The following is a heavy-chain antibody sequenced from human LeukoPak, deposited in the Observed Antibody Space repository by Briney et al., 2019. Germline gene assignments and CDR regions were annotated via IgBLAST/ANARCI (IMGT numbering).Heavy chain of an antibody. CDR3: ARTTEGGYSYGYFYYYYMDV. CDR2: IYYSGST. J-gene: IGHJ6*03. Sequence: SETLSLTCTVSGGSISIYYWSWIRQPPGKGLEWIGYIYYSGSTNYKSSLKSRVTISVDTSKNQFSLKLSSVTAADTAVYYCARTTEGGYSYGYFYYYYMDVWGKGTTVTISS. D-gene: IGHD5-18*01. CDR1: GGSISIYY. V-gene: IGHV4-59*01.